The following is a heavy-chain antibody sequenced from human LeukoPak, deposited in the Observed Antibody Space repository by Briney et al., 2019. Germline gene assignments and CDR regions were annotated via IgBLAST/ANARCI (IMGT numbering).Heavy chain of an antibody. J-gene: IGHJ4*02. CDR2: IKQDGSEK. D-gene: IGHD3-10*01. CDR3: ARDGSGSYYNSEFDY. V-gene: IGHV3-7*04. Sequence: GGSLRLSCAASGFTFSSYWMSWVRQAPGKGPEWVANIKQDGSEKYYVDSVKGRFTISRDNAKNSLYLQMNSLRAEDTAVYYCARDGSGSYYNSEFDYWGQGTLVTVSS. CDR1: GFTFSSYW.